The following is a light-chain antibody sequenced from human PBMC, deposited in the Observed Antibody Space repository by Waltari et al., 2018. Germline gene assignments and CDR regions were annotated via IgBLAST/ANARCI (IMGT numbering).Light chain of an antibody. J-gene: IGKJ1*01. CDR2: RAS. V-gene: IGKV3-15*01. CDR1: QSIGRS. CDR3: QQYNNWPPGT. Sequence: TVVTQSPATLSMSPGERATLSCRTSQSIGRSLAWYQQRPGQAPRRLIYRASTRATGIPDRFSGSGSETEFTLTISSLQSEDIAVYYCQQYNNWPPGTFGQGTKVEI.